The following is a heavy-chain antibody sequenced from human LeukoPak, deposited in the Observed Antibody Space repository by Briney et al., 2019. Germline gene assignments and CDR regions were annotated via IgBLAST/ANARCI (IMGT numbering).Heavy chain of an antibody. CDR3: AKDVAVEWEPLSARGAFDI. J-gene: IGHJ3*02. V-gene: IGHV3-23*01. D-gene: IGHD1-26*01. CDR2: ISGSGASI. Sequence: GGSLRLSCAAFEFTFSNYAMSWVRQAPGKGLEWVSAISGSGASIYYVDSVKGRFTLSRDNSKNTLYLQMNRLRAEDTAVYYCAKDVAVEWEPLSARGAFDIWGQGTMVTVSS. CDR1: EFTFSNYA.